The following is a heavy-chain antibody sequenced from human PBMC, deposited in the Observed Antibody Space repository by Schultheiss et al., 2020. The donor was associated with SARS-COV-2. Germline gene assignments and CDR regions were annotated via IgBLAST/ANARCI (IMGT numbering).Heavy chain of an antibody. CDR1: GFTFNNFA. CDR2: IYSGGST. V-gene: IGHV3-23*03. CDR3: AKAPSIGWDWFDP. D-gene: IGHD6-19*01. J-gene: IGHJ5*02. Sequence: GGSLRLSCIVSGFTFNNFAMSWVRQAPGKGLEWVSVIYSGGSTYYADSVKGRFTISRDNSKNTLYLQMNSLRAEDTAVYYCAKAPSIGWDWFDPWGQGTLVTVSS.